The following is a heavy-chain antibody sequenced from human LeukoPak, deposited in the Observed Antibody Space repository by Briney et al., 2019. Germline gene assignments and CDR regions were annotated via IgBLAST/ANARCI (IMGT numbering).Heavy chain of an antibody. V-gene: IGHV3-23*01. CDR1: GFTFSNYA. CDR3: ATPVGGVLGLFHY. CDR2: INVSGGNI. Sequence: GGSLRLSCTASGFTFSNYAMTWVRQAPGKGLEWVSIINVSGGNIYYADSVKGRFTISRDNSKNTLYLQMNNLRAEDTAVYYCATPVGGVLGLFHYWGQGTLVTVSS. D-gene: IGHD3-16*01. J-gene: IGHJ4*02.